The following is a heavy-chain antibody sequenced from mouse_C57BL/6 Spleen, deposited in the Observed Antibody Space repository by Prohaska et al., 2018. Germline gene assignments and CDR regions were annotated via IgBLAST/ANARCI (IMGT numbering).Heavy chain of an antibody. V-gene: IGHV5-17*01. CDR3: ARVYPSYTYYFDY. CDR2: ISSGSSTI. CDR1: GFTFSDYG. D-gene: IGHD2-3*01. J-gene: IGHJ2*01. Sequence: GGGLVKPGGSVKLSCAASGFTFSDYGMHWVRQAPEKGLEWVAYISSGSSTIYYADTVKGRFTISRDNAKNTLFLQMTSLRSEDTTMYYCARVYPSYTYYFDYWGQGTTLTVSS.